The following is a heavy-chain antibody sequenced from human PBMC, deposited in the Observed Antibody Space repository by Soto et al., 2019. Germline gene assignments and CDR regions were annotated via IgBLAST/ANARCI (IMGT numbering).Heavy chain of an antibody. Sequence: GASVKVSCKASGYTFTTYWLQWVRQAPGQGLEWMGLIIPSDGRTTYAQKFQGRVTMTRDTSTSTVYMELSSLRSEDTAVYYCVKYYYDRSGHYYHYFDYWGQGSLVTSPQ. D-gene: IGHD3-22*01. J-gene: IGHJ4*01. CDR3: VKYYYDRSGHYYHYFDY. CDR1: GYTFTTYW. CDR2: IIPSDGRT. V-gene: IGHV1-46*01.